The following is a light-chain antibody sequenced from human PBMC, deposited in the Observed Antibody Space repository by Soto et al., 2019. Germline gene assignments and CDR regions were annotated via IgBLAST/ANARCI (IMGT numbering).Light chain of an antibody. V-gene: IGLV1-40*01. Sequence: QSVLTQPPSVSGAPGQRVTISCTGSSSNIGAGYDVHWYQQLPGTAPKLLIYGNSNRPSGVPDRFSGSKSGTSASLAITGLQAEDEADYYCQPYDSSLSDLVVFGGGTKLTVL. J-gene: IGLJ2*01. CDR2: GNS. CDR3: QPYDSSLSDLVV. CDR1: SSNIGAGYD.